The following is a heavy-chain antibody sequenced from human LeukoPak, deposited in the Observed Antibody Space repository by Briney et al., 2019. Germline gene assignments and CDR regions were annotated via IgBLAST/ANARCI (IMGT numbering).Heavy chain of an antibody. CDR1: GGTFSSYA. CDR3: ARLGATAHYFDY. V-gene: IGHV1-69*04. Sequence: ASVKVSCKASGGTFSSYAISWVRQAPGQGLEWMGRIIPILGIANYAQKFQGRVTITADKSTSTAYMELSSLRSEDTAVYYCARLGATAHYFDYWGQGTLVTVSS. D-gene: IGHD1-26*01. CDR2: IIPILGIA. J-gene: IGHJ4*02.